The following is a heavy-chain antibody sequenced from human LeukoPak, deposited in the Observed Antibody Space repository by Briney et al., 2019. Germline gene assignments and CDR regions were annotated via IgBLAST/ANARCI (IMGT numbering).Heavy chain of an antibody. V-gene: IGHV4-34*01. D-gene: IGHD3-10*01. J-gene: IGHJ4*02. Sequence: SETLSLTCAVYGESFSGYYWSWIRQPPGKGLEWIGEIDQSGSTSYNPSLKSRVTISVDTSNNQFSLKLTSVTAADTAVYYCARPRYGSGSLDSWGRGTLVTVSS. CDR3: ARPRYGSGSLDS. CDR1: GESFSGYY. CDR2: IDQSGST.